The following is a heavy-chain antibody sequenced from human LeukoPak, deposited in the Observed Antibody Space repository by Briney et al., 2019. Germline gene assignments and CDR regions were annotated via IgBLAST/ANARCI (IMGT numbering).Heavy chain of an antibody. Sequence: ASVKVSCKASGYTFTGYYMHWERQAPGQGLEWMGWINPNSGGTNYAQKFQGRVTMTRDASISTAYMELSRLRSDDTAVYYCARDRLYYSSGWNDYWGQGTLVTVSS. J-gene: IGHJ4*02. V-gene: IGHV1-2*02. CDR3: ARDRLYYSSGWNDY. CDR1: GYTFTGYY. CDR2: INPNSGGT. D-gene: IGHD6-19*01.